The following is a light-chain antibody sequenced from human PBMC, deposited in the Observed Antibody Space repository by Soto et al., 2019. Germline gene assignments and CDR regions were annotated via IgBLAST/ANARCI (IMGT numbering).Light chain of an antibody. CDR2: GAS. V-gene: IGKV3-20*01. CDR3: QQYDTSPST. CDR1: QSVSSDF. J-gene: IGKJ5*01. Sequence: EILLTQSPGILSLSPGERATLSCRASQSVSSDFLAWYQQKPGQAPRLLIYGASTRATGIPDRFSGSGSETDFSLTISRLEPEDVALYYCQQYDTSPSTFGQGTQLQIK.